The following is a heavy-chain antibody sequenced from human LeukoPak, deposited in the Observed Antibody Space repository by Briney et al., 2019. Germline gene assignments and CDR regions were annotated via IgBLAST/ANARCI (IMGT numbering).Heavy chain of an antibody. CDR2: IIPILGIA. V-gene: IGHV1-69*10. Sequence: ASVKVSFKASGGTFSSYAISGVRQAPGQGLEWMGRIIPILGIANYAQKFQGRVTITADKSTSTAYMELSSLRSEDTAVYYCARDTVVMEITMIVPFDYWGQGTLVTVSS. J-gene: IGHJ4*02. CDR3: ARDTVVMEITMIVPFDY. CDR1: GGTFSSYA. D-gene: IGHD3-22*01.